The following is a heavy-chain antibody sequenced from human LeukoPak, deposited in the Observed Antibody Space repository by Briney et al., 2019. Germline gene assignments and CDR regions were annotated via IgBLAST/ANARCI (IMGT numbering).Heavy chain of an antibody. CDR2: ISWNSGSI. CDR3: ARSNWNYEAEYYFDY. CDR1: GFTFDDYA. V-gene: IGHV3-9*01. Sequence: PGGSLRLSCAASGFTFDDYAMHWVRQAPGKGLEWVSGISWNSGSIGYADSVKGRFTISRDNAKNSLYLQMNSLRAEDTAVYYCARSNWNYEAEYYFDYWGQGTLVTVSS. D-gene: IGHD1-7*01. J-gene: IGHJ4*02.